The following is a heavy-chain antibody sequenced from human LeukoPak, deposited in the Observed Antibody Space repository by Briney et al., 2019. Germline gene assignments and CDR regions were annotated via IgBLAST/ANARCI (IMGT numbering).Heavy chain of an antibody. Sequence: GGSLRLSCVASGFSFNNYAMNWVRQAPGKGLEWVSLIIGSSGSTFYADSVKGRFTISRDKSRNTLYLQMNSLRAEDTAVYYCAKGAYDYVEVAYFDYWGQGSLVTVSS. V-gene: IGHV3-23*01. CDR2: IIGSSGST. CDR3: AKGAYDYVEVAYFDY. CDR1: GFSFNNYA. D-gene: IGHD5-12*01. J-gene: IGHJ4*02.